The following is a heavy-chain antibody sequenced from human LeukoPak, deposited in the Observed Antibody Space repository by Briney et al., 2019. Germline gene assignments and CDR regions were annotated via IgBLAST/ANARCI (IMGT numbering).Heavy chain of an antibody. CDR3: ARDADSSSWSMYYYYGMAV. CDR1: GFTFSSYS. D-gene: IGHD6-13*01. J-gene: IGHJ6*02. Sequence: GGALRLSCAASGFTFSSYSMNWVRQAPGKGLEWVPSIISSSSYIYYADSVKGRFTISRDNAQNSLYLQRSSLRAEDTAVYYCARDADSSSWSMYYYYGMAVWGQGTTVTVSS. CDR2: IISSSSYI. V-gene: IGHV3-21*01.